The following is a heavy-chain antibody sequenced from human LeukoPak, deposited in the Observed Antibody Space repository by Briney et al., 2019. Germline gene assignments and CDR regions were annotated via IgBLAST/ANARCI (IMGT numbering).Heavy chain of an antibody. CDR1: GFTFSSYA. CDR2: ISGSGGST. J-gene: IGHJ6*03. V-gene: IGHV3-23*01. CDR3: AKDFGGEYSTNLSPNMDV. D-gene: IGHD6-6*01. Sequence: PRGSLRLSCAASGFTFSSYAMSWVRQAPGKGLEWVSAISGSGGSTYYADSVKGRFTISRDNSKNSLYLQMNSLRAEDTALYYCAKDFGGEYSTNLSPNMDVWGKGTTVTVSS.